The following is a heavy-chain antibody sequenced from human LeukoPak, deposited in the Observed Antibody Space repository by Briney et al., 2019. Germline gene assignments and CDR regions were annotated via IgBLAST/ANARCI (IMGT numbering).Heavy chain of an antibody. CDR3: ARGPQYPWFDP. CDR2: INHSGST. J-gene: IGHJ5*02. V-gene: IGHV4-34*01. CDR1: GGSFSGYY. D-gene: IGHD2-2*01. Sequence: MASETLPLTCAVYGGSFSGYYWSWIRQPPGKGLEWIGEINHSGSTNYNPSLKSRVTISVNTSKNQFSLKLSSVTAADTAVYYCARGPQYPWFDPWGQGTLVTVSS.